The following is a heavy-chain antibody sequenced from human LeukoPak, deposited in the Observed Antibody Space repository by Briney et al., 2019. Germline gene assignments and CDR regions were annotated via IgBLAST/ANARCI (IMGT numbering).Heavy chain of an antibody. CDR1: GYTFTGYY. D-gene: IGHD6-13*01. CDR3: AEGYSSSQPDAFDI. J-gene: IGHJ3*02. Sequence: GASVKVSCKASGYTFTGYYMHWVRQAPGQGLEWMGWINPNSGGTNYAQKFQGRVTMTRDTSISTAYMELSRLRSDDTAVYYCAEGYSSSQPDAFDIWGQGTMVTVSS. V-gene: IGHV1-2*02. CDR2: INPNSGGT.